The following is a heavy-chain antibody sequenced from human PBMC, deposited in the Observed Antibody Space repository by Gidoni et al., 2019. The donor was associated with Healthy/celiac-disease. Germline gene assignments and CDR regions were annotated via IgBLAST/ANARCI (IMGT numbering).Heavy chain of an antibody. D-gene: IGHD6-19*01. J-gene: IGHJ5*02. CDR1: GGTFSSYA. CDR2: IIPIFGTA. V-gene: IGHV1-69*06. CDR3: ARDRAGYSSGWYGWFDP. Sequence: QVQLVQSGAEVKKPGSSVKVSCKASGGTFSSYAISWVRQAPGQGLEWMGGIIPIFGTANSAQKFQGRVTITADKSTSTAYMELSSLRSEDTAVYYCARDRAGYSSGWYGWFDPWGQGTLVTVSS.